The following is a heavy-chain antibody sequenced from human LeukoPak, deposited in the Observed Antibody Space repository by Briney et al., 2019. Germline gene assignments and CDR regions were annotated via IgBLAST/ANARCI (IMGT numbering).Heavy chain of an antibody. J-gene: IGHJ4*02. Sequence: PSETLSLTCAVYGGSFSGYYWSWLRQPPGKGLDWIGEINHSGSTNYNPSLKSRVTISVDTSKNQFSLKLSSVTAADTDVYYCARIFFGGSGWYTKVGYFDYWGQGTLVTVSS. V-gene: IGHV4-34*01. CDR3: ARIFFGGSGWYTKVGYFDY. CDR2: INHSGST. CDR1: GGSFSGYY. D-gene: IGHD6-19*01.